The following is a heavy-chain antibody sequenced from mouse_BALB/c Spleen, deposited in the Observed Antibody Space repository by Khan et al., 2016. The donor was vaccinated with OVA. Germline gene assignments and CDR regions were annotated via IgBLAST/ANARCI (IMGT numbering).Heavy chain of an antibody. V-gene: IGHV1-87*01. D-gene: IGHD2-10*02. CDR1: GYTFTSYW. J-gene: IGHJ4*01. CDR3: ARGGYGNRYYAMDY. Sequence: QVQLKQSGAELARPGASVKLSCKASGYTFTSYWMQWVKQRPGQGLEWIGAIYPGDGDTRYTQKCKGKATLTADKSSSTAYMQLSSLASEDSAVYYCARGGYGNRYYAMDYWGQGTSVTVSS. CDR2: IYPGDGDT.